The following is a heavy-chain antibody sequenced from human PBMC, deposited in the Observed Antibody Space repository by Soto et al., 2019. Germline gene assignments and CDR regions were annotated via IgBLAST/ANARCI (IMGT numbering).Heavy chain of an antibody. J-gene: IGHJ3*02. D-gene: IGHD6-19*01. Sequence: QVQLVESGGGVVQRGGSLRLSCAASGFTFSSYGMHWVRQAPGKGLEWVAVIWYDGSNKYYADSVKGRYTISRDDSKNSVYLQMNSLGVEYTAVYYCTRDPLIAVAASDAFDIWGQGTSVTVSS. V-gene: IGHV3-33*01. CDR1: GFTFSSYG. CDR2: IWYDGSNK. CDR3: TRDPLIAVAASDAFDI.